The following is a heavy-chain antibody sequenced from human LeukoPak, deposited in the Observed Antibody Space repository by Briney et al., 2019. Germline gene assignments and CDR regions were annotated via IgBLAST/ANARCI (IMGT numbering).Heavy chain of an antibody. CDR3: ARGEQWLVLYFDY. CDR1: GFTFSSYA. Sequence: QPGGSLRLSCAASGFTFSSYAMHWVRQAPGKGLEWVAVISYDGSNKYYADSVKGRFTISRDNSKNTLYLQMNSLRAEDTAVYYCARGEQWLVLYFDYWGQGTLVTVSS. CDR2: ISYDGSNK. V-gene: IGHV3-30*04. D-gene: IGHD6-19*01. J-gene: IGHJ4*02.